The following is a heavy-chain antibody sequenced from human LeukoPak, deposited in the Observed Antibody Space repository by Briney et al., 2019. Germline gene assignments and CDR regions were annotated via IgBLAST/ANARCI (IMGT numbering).Heavy chain of an antibody. CDR2: VSYDGGHK. CDR1: GFSVSEYG. V-gene: IGHV3-30*03. J-gene: IGHJ4*02. CDR3: ARDRINMMVLGHDSGLDF. D-gene: IGHD3-22*01. Sequence: GGSLRLSCVGSGFSVSEYGIHWVRQAPGKGLEWVAVVSYDGGHKYYADSVKGRFTISRDTSSDTVSLQMNSLRVEDTAGYYCARDRINMMVLGHDSGLDFWGQGTLVTVSS.